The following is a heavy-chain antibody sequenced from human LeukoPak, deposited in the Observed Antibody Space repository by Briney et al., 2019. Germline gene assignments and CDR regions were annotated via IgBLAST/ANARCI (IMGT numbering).Heavy chain of an antibody. V-gene: IGHV5-51*01. CDR2: IYPGDSDT. Sequence: GESLQISCKGSGYSFTSYWIGWVRQMPGKGLEWMGIIYPGDSDTRYSPSFQGQVTISADKSISTAYLQWSSLKASDTAMYYCARQYCSSTSCYGFVGDWGQGTLVTVSS. CDR3: ARQYCSSTSCYGFVGD. J-gene: IGHJ4*02. D-gene: IGHD2-2*01. CDR1: GYSFTSYW.